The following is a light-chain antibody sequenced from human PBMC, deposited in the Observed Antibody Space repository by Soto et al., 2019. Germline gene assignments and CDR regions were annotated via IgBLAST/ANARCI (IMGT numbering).Light chain of an antibody. V-gene: IGLV1-40*01. CDR2: GNS. CDR3: QSYDSSLSGSVV. Sequence: QSVLTHPPAVSGAPGQRGTISCTGSSSNIGAGYDVHWYQQLPGTAPKLLIYGNSNRPSGVPDRFSGSKSGTSASLAITGLQAEDEADYYCQSYDSSLSGSVVFGGGTKLNVL. J-gene: IGLJ2*01. CDR1: SSNIGAGYD.